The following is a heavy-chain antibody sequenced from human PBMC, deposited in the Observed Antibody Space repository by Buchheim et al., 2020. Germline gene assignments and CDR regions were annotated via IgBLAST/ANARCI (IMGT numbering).Heavy chain of an antibody. CDR2: IYTNGNT. V-gene: IGHV4-61*02. CDR1: GASITSGSYY. D-gene: IGHD6-13*01. Sequence: QVQPQESGPGLVKSSETLSLTCTVSGASITSGSYYWTWIRQPAGKGLEWIGRIYTNGNTNYNPSLKSRVTISVDTSKNQLSLKLASVTAADTAVFYCARGVHQLGRFDPWGQG. J-gene: IGHJ5*02. CDR3: ARGVHQLGRFDP.